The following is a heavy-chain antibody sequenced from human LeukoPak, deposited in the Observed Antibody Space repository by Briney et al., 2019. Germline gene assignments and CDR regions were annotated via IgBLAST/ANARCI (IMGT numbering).Heavy chain of an antibody. J-gene: IGHJ5*02. CDR3: ARVKYIATNWFDP. V-gene: IGHV3-30-3*01. CDR1: GFTFSSYA. CDR2: ISYDGSNK. Sequence: GGSLRLSYAASGFTFSSYAMHWVRQAPGKGLEWVAVISYDGSNKYYADSVKGRFTISRDNSKNTLYLQMNSLRAEDTAVYYCARVKYIATNWFDPWGQGTLVTVSS. D-gene: IGHD5-18*01.